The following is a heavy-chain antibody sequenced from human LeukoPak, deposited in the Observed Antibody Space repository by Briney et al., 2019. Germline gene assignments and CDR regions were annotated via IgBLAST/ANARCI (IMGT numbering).Heavy chain of an antibody. J-gene: IGHJ4*02. D-gene: IGHD5-24*01. CDR1: GFTFSSHW. Sequence: GGSLRLSCAASGFTFSSHWMHWVRQAPGKGLVWVSGISTDGSRPRYADSVKGRFTISRDNSKNTLYLQMNSLRAEDTAVYYCARDPDVEMATIEPLFDYWGQGTLVTVSS. CDR3: ARDPDVEMATIEPLFDY. V-gene: IGHV3-74*01. CDR2: ISTDGSRP.